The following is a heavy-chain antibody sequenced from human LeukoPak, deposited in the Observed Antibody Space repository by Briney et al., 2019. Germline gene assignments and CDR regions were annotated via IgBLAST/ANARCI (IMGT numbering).Heavy chain of an antibody. CDR1: GFTFSSYA. Sequence: GGSLRLSCAASGFTFSSYAMSWVRQAPGKGLEWVSAISGSGGSTYYADSVKGRFTISRDNSKNTLYLQMNSLRAEDTAVYYCAKDSEPSGWLRLGLDAFDIWGQGTIVTVSS. CDR2: ISGSGGST. V-gene: IGHV3-23*01. CDR3: AKDSEPSGWLRLGLDAFDI. D-gene: IGHD6-19*01. J-gene: IGHJ3*02.